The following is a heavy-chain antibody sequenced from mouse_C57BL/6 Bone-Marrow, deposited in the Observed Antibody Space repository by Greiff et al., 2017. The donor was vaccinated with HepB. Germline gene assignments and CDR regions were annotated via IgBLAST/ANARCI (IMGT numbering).Heavy chain of an antibody. Sequence: VQLQQSGPVLVKPGASVKMSCKASGYTFTDYYMNWVKQSHGKSLEWIGVINPYNGGTSYNQKFKGKATLTVDKSSSTAYMELNSLTSEDSAVYYCAIYDGYPWYFDYWGQGTTLTVSS. V-gene: IGHV1-19*01. CDR1: GYTFTDYY. CDR2: INPYNGGT. D-gene: IGHD2-3*01. J-gene: IGHJ2*01. CDR3: AIYDGYPWYFDY.